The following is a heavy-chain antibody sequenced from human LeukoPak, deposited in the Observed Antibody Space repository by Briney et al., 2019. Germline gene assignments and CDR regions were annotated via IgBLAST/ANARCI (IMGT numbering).Heavy chain of an antibody. CDR2: IGYSGGDT. V-gene: IGHV3-23*01. J-gene: IGHJ4*02. Sequence: GGSLRLSCTVSGFTLSSYEMTWFRQAPGKGLEWVSSIGYSGGDTHYADSVKGRFTISSDNSKNTLYLQMNSLRAEDTAVYYCARGSGRLSHTPFDCWGQGTLVTVAS. D-gene: IGHD3-10*01. CDR3: ARGSGRLSHTPFDC. CDR1: GFTLSSYE.